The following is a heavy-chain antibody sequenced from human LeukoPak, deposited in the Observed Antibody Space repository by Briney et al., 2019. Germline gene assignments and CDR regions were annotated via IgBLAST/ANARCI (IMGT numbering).Heavy chain of an antibody. J-gene: IGHJ6*03. D-gene: IGHD6-19*01. CDR3: ARGGSGWNYYYYYMDV. Sequence: KSSETLSLTCTVSGGSISSGSYFWSWIGQPAGKGLEWIGRIYTSGSTNYNPSLKSRVTISVDTSKNQFSLKLSSVTAADTAVYYCARGGSGWNYYYYYMDVWGKGTTVTISS. CDR2: IYTSGST. V-gene: IGHV4-61*02. CDR1: GGSISSGSYF.